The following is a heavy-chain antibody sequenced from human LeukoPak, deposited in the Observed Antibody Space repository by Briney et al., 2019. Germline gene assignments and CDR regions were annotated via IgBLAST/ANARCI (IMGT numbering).Heavy chain of an antibody. CDR2: INHSGST. D-gene: IGHD4-11*01. V-gene: IGHV4-39*07. Sequence: PSETLSLTCTVSGGSISSGGYYWSWIRQPPGKGLEWIGEINHSGSTNYNPSLKSRVTISVDTSKNQFSLKLSSVTAADTAVYYCARGLQTVSSSYYYYYYGMDVWGQGTTVTVSS. CDR3: ARGLQTVSSSYYYYYYGMDV. J-gene: IGHJ6*02. CDR1: GGSISSGGYY.